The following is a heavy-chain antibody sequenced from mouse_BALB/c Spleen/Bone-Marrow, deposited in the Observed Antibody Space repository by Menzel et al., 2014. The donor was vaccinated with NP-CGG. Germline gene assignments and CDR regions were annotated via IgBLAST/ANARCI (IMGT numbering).Heavy chain of an antibody. Sequence: VHLQQSGAGFAKPGASVRLSCKASGYTFTRFYIHWVKQRPGQDLEWIGEIDPSDSYINYNQKFKGKATLTVDKSSSTAYMQLSSLTSEDSALYYCARWGYLDYWGQGTTLTVSS. J-gene: IGHJ2*01. CDR2: IDPSDSYI. CDR3: ARWGYLDY. V-gene: IGHV1-69*02. D-gene: IGHD3-1*01. CDR1: GYTFTRFY.